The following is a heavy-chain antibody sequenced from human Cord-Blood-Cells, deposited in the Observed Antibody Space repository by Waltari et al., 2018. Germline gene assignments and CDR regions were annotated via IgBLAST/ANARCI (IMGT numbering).Heavy chain of an antibody. D-gene: IGHD7-27*01. CDR2: INPNSGGT. J-gene: IGHJ2*01. CDR1: GYTFTGYY. Sequence: QVQLVQSGAEVKKPGASVKVSCKASGYTFTGYYMHWVRQAPGQGLEWMGWINPNSGGTNYAQKFQGRVTMTRDTSISTAYMELSRRRSDDRAVYYCARGGGKTGDNWYFDLWGRGTLVTVSS. CDR3: ARGGGKTGDNWYFDL. V-gene: IGHV1-2*02.